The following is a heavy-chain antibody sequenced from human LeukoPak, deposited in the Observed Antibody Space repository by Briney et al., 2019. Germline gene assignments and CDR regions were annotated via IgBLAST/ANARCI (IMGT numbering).Heavy chain of an antibody. J-gene: IGHJ5*02. CDR1: GGSFSGYY. Sequence: SSETLSLTCAVYGGSFSGYYWSWIRQPPGKGLEWIGEINHSGSTNYNPSLKSRVTISVDTSKNQFSLKLSSVTAADTAVYYCARRRPYCTNGVCYSNWFDPWGQGTLVTVSS. CDR2: INHSGST. V-gene: IGHV4-34*01. D-gene: IGHD2-8*01. CDR3: ARRRPYCTNGVCYSNWFDP.